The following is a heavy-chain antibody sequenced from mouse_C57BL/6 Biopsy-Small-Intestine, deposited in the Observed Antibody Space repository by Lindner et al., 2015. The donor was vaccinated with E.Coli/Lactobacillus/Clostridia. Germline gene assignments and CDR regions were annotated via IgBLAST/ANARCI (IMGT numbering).Heavy chain of an antibody. CDR1: GYTFTGYW. J-gene: IGHJ1*03. CDR3: ARRDPNWDEGYFDV. Sequence: VQLQESGAELVRPGTSVKVSCKATGYTFTGYWIEWVKQRPGHGLEWIGEILPGIGSNNHNEKFKDKATLTADSSSNTAYMQLRSLTTEDSAIYYCARRDPNWDEGYFDVWGTGTTLTVSS. D-gene: IGHD4-1*02. CDR2: ILPGIGSN. V-gene: IGHV1-9*01.